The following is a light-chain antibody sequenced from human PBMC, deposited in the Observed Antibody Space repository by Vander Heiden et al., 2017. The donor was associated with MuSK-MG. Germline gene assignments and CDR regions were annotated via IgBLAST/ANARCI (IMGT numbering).Light chain of an antibody. J-gene: IGKJ4*01. Sequence: EILMTRPPATLSVSPGERATLSCRASQSVSSNLAWYQQKPGQAPRLLIYGASTRATGIPARFSGSGSGTEFTLTISSLQSEDFAVYYCQQYNNWPPLTFGGGTKVEIK. CDR1: QSVSSN. V-gene: IGKV3-15*01. CDR3: QQYNNWPPLT. CDR2: GAS.